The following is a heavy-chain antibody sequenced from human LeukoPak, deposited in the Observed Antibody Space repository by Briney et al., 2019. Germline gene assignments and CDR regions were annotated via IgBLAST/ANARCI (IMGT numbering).Heavy chain of an antibody. CDR1: GFTFSNAW. D-gene: IGHD3-22*01. CDR3: TTERPMIVVVTAFDY. J-gene: IGHJ4*02. CDR2: VKSKTDGGTT. Sequence: PGGSLRLSCAASGFTFSNAWMSWVRQAPGKGLEWVGHVKSKTDGGTTDYAAPVKGRFTISRDDSKNTLYLQMNSLKTEDTAVYYCTTERPMIVVVTAFDYWGQGTLVTVSS. V-gene: IGHV3-15*01.